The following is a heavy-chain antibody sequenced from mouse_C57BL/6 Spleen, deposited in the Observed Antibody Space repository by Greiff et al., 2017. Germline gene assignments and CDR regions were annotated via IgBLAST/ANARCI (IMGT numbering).Heavy chain of an antibody. V-gene: IGHV1-4*01. J-gene: IGHJ2*01. CDR1: GYTFTSYT. D-gene: IGHD2-4*01. CDR3: ARSELRQFYY. CDR2: INPSSGYT. Sequence: QVQLQQSGAELARPGASVKMSCKASGYTFTSYTMHWVKQRPGPGLEWIGYINPSSGYTKYNQKFKDKATLTADKSSSTAYMQLSSLTSEDSAVYYCARSELRQFYYWGQGTTLTVSS.